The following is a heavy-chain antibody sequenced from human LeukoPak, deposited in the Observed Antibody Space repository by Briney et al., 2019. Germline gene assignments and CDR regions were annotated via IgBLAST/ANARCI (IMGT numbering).Heavy chain of an antibody. V-gene: IGHV4-34*01. Sequence: SETLSLTCGVYGGSFSGHHWSWIRQPPGKGLEWIGEINHSGSTNYNPSLKSRVSISVDTSKIQFSLKLSSVTAADTAVYYCARTLDTSGYYRNFDYWGQGTLVTVSS. CDR3: ARTLDTSGYYRNFDY. J-gene: IGHJ4*02. CDR1: GGSFSGHH. CDR2: INHSGST. D-gene: IGHD3-22*01.